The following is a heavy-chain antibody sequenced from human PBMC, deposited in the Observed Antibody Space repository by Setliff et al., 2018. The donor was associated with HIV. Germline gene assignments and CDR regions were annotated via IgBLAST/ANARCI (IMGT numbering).Heavy chain of an antibody. CDR3: ARLVVIGRDYFYHYYMDV. CDR1: GFSFTSYW. Sequence: PGESLKISCKGSGFSFTSYWISWVRQMPGKGLEWVGRIDPSDSYTNYSPSFQGHVTISADESISTAYLQWSSLKASDTAMYYCARLVVIGRDYFYHYYMDVWGKGTTVTVSS. CDR2: IDPSDSYT. J-gene: IGHJ6*03. V-gene: IGHV5-10-1*01. D-gene: IGHD3-9*01.